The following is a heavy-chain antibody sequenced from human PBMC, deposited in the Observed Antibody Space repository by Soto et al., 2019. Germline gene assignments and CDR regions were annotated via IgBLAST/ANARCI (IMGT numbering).Heavy chain of an antibody. CDR3: ARDGDARMTTNPYYYNGMDV. D-gene: IGHD4-4*01. CDR2: VFYTGRA. CDR1: GGSLGSYY. Sequence: QVQLQESGPGLVEASETLSLTCTVSGGSLGSYYWSWIRQPPGKGLEWIGYVFYTGRANYNASLRSRVSISLTTSNYQFSLKLSSVTAADTAVYYCARDGDARMTTNPYYYNGMDVWGPGTTVTVSS. J-gene: IGHJ6*02. V-gene: IGHV4-59*01.